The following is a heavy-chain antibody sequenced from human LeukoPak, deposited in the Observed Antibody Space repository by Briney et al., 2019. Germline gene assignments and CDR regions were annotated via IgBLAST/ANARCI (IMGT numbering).Heavy chain of an antibody. J-gene: IGHJ3*02. CDR3: ARDYSSWHAFDI. Sequence: LRLSCAASGFTFDDYAMNWVRQPPGKGLEWIGYIYHSGSTYYNPSLKSRVTISVDRSKNQFSLKLSSVTAADTAVYYCARDYSSWHAFDIWGQGTMVTVSS. CDR1: GFTFDDYA. CDR2: IYHSGST. D-gene: IGHD5-18*01. V-gene: IGHV4-30-2*01.